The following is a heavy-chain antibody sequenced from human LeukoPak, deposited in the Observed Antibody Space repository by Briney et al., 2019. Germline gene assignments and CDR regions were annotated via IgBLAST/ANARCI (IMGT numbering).Heavy chain of an antibody. V-gene: IGHV4-59*01. J-gene: IGHJ6*03. CDR2: GYYSGST. CDR1: GGSISSYY. CDR3: ARSADRVVRGAPPYYYYYVDV. D-gene: IGHD3-10*01. Sequence: SETLSLTCTVSGGSISSYYWSWIRQPPGKGLEWIGYGYYSGSTNYDPSLKSRVTISVDTSKNQFSLKLSSVTAADTAVYYCARSADRVVRGAPPYYYYYVDVWGKGTTVTVSS.